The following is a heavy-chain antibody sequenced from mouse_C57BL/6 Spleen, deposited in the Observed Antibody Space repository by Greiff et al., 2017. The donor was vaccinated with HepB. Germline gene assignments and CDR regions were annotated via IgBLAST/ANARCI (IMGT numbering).Heavy chain of an antibody. CDR2: IDPSDSYT. J-gene: IGHJ4*01. V-gene: IGHV1-69*01. Sequence: VQLQQPGAELVMPGASVKLSCKASGYTFTSYWMHWVKQRPGQGLEWIGEIDPSDSYTNYNQKFKGKSTLTVDKSSSTAYMQLSSLTSEDSAVYYCARFFGIRDYYAMDYWGQGTSVTVSS. CDR1: GYTFTSYW. D-gene: IGHD1-1*01. CDR3: ARFFGIRDYYAMDY.